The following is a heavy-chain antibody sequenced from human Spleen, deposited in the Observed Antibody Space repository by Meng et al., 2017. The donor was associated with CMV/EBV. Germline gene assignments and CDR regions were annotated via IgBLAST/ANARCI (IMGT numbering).Heavy chain of an antibody. CDR2: IYPGDSNT. CDR1: GFNIASHW. Sequence: KVSCKGSGFNIASHWIDWVRQMSGRGLECMGVIYPGDSNTKYSPSFQGQVTISADKSITTAHLQWSSLKASDTAMYYCARPDLQDLVVAPLHVWGQGTLVTVSS. CDR3: ARPDLQDLVVAPLHV. V-gene: IGHV5-51*01. J-gene: IGHJ4*02. D-gene: IGHD2-2*01.